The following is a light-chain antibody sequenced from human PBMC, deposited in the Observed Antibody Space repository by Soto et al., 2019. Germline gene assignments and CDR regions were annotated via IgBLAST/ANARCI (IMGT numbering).Light chain of an antibody. Sequence: DIQMTQSPSMLSASVGDRVTIACRASQSIRRWLAWYQQKPGKAPKLLIFDASTLESGVPSRFSGRGSETEFTLTISSLQPDDFATYYCQKYNSYSPATFGQGTKVDIK. V-gene: IGKV1-5*01. CDR1: QSIRRW. J-gene: IGKJ1*01. CDR3: QKYNSYSPAT. CDR2: DAS.